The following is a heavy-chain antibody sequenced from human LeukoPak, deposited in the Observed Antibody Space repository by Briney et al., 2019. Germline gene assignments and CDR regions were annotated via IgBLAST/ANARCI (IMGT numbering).Heavy chain of an antibody. V-gene: IGHV4-34*01. CDR1: GGSFSGYC. J-gene: IGHJ4*02. CDR2: INHSGST. CDR3: ARGYGFSSGWYRKYFDY. Sequence: SETLSLTCAVYGGSFSGYCWSWIRQPPGKGLEWIGEINHSGSTNYNPSLKSRVTISVDTSKNQFSLKLSSVTAADTAVYYCARGYGFSSGWYRKYFDYWGQGTLVTVSS. D-gene: IGHD6-19*01.